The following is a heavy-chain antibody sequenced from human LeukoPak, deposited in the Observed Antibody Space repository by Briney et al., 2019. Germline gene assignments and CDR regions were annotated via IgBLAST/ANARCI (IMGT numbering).Heavy chain of an antibody. CDR1: GFTFSSYS. CDR3: ARGSRGTRIAAAGTHDY. J-gene: IGHJ4*02. Sequence: TGGSLRLSCAASGFTFSSYSMNWVRQAPGKGLEWVSSISSSSSYIYYADSVKGRFTISRDNAKNSLYLQMNSLRAEDTAVYYCARGSRGTRIAAAGTHDYWGQGTLVTVSS. CDR2: ISSSSSYI. D-gene: IGHD6-13*01. V-gene: IGHV3-21*01.